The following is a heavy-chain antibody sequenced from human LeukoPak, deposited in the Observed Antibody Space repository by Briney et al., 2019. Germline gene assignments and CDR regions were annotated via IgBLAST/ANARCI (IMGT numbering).Heavy chain of an antibody. J-gene: IGHJ4*02. Sequence: GGSLRLSCAASGFTFSNYCMSWVRQAPGKGLEWVAVISYDGSNKYYADSVKGRFTISRDNSKNTLYLQMNSLRAEDTAVYYCARDVGAQLWFGYFDYWGQGTLVTVSS. D-gene: IGHD5-18*01. CDR3: ARDVGAQLWFGYFDY. CDR1: GFTFSNYC. V-gene: IGHV3-30*03. CDR2: ISYDGSNK.